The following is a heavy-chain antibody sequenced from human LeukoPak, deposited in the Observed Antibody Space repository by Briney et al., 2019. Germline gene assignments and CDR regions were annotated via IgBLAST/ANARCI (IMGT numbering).Heavy chain of an antibody. J-gene: IGHJ4*02. CDR1: GYTPTELS. V-gene: IGHV1-24*01. CDR3: ATLTQWFGERAKTPIDY. Sequence: RASVKVSCKVSGYTPTELSMHWVRQAPGKGLEWMGGFDPEDGETIYAQKFQGRVTMTEDTSTDTAYMELSSLRSEDTAVYYCATLTQWFGERAKTPIDYWGQGTLVTVSS. D-gene: IGHD3-10*01. CDR2: FDPEDGET.